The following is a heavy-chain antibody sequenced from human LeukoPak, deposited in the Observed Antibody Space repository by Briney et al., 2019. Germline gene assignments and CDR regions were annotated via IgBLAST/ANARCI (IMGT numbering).Heavy chain of an antibody. V-gene: IGHV4-39*01. CDR1: GGSISSSSYY. D-gene: IGHD6-13*01. J-gene: IGHJ2*01. CDR2: IYYSGST. CDR3: ARPAGAGLAAAGFWYFDL. Sequence: SETLSLTCTVSGGSISSSSYYWGWIRQPPGKGLEWIGSIYYSGSTYYNPSLKSRVTISVDTSKNQFSLKLSSVTAADTAVYYCARPAGAGLAAAGFWYFDLWGRGTLVTVS.